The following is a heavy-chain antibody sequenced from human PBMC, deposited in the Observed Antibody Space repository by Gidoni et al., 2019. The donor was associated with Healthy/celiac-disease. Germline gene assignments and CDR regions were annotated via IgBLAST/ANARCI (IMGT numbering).Heavy chain of an antibody. V-gene: IGHV4-39*07. D-gene: IGHD2-2*01. CDR3: ATDCSSTSCYQRCIPTDAFDI. J-gene: IGHJ3*02. CDR1: GGPISFCRYY. Sequence: QLQLQESGPGLVKPSETLSLTCTISGGPISFCRYYWGWIRQPPGKGLEWIGSIYYSGSTYYNPSLKSRVTILVDTTKNQFSLMLSSVTAADTAVYYCATDCSSTSCYQRCIPTDAFDIWGQGTMVTVSS. CDR2: IYYSGST.